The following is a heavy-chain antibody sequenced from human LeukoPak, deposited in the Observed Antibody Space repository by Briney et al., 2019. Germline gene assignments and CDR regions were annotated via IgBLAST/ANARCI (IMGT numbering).Heavy chain of an antibody. Sequence: QTGGSLRLSCAASGFTFSCYLMDWVRQAPGKGLEWVASISYDGNNKNYADSVKGRFTMSRDSSTVYLQMNTLRADDTAIYYCARRPHIEPYDHWGQGTLVIVSS. CDR2: ISYDGNNK. D-gene: IGHD2-21*01. V-gene: IGHV3-30-3*01. CDR1: GFTFSCYL. CDR3: ARRPHIEPYDH. J-gene: IGHJ4*02.